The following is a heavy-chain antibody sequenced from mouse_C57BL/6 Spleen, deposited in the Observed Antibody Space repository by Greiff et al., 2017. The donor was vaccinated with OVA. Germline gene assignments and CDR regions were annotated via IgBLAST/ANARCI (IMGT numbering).Heavy chain of an antibody. J-gene: IGHJ4*01. V-gene: IGHV1-18*01. D-gene: IGHD2-3*01. CDR3: AREGYEGYAMDY. CDR2: INPNNGGT. Sequence: VQLKESGPELVKPGASVKIPCKASGYTFTDYNMDWVKQSHGKSLEWIGDINPNNGGTIYNQKFKGKATLTVDKSSSTAYMELRSLTSEDTAVYYCAREGYEGYAMDYWGQGTSVTVSS. CDR1: GYTFTDYN.